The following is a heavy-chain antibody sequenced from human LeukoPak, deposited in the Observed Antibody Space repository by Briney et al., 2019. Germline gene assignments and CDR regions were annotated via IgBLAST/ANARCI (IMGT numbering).Heavy chain of an antibody. CDR3: ATGAMVYEY. CDR1: GSTLTEIS. V-gene: IGHV1-24*01. D-gene: IGHD3-10*01. CDR2: FGPQVGET. Sequence: ASVNVSCKVSGSTLTEISIDWVRQAPGKGLECMSTFGPQVGETIHAQKLQGRLKMTADTSTDTAYMEMTSLQSEDTAVYYCATGAMVYEYWGQGTLVTVSS. J-gene: IGHJ4*02.